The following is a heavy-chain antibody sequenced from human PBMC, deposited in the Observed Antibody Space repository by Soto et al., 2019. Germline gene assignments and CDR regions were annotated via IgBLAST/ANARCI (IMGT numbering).Heavy chain of an antibody. CDR1: GGSFSGYY. V-gene: IGHV4-34*01. D-gene: IGHD3-16*01. CDR3: ARGLYDWGEGPCDH. J-gene: IGHJ4*02. CDR2: INHSGST. Sequence: PSETLSLTCAVYGGSFSGYYWSWIRQPPGKGLEWIGEINHSGSTNYNPSLKSRVTISVDTSKNQFSLKLSSVTAADTAVYYCARGLYDWGEGPCDHWGQGTLVTVSS.